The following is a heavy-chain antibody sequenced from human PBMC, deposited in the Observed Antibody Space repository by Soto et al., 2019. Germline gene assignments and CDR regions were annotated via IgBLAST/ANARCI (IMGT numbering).Heavy chain of an antibody. D-gene: IGHD4-17*01. CDR2: ISSNGGST. Sequence: GGSLRLSCAASGFTFSSYAMHWVRQAPGKGLEYVSAISSNGGSTYYANSVKGRFTISRDNSKNTLYLQMGSLRAEDMAVYYCARDSGGDYGDKRPYYYMDVWGKGTMVTVSS. J-gene: IGHJ6*03. V-gene: IGHV3-64*01. CDR3: ARDSGGDYGDKRPYYYMDV. CDR1: GFTFSSYA.